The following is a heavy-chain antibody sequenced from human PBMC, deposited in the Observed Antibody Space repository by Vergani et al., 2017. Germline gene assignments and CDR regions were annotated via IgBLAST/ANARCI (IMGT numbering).Heavy chain of an antibody. CDR3: ARADIVVVPAAVGPVETYLENGMDF. CDR2: IKQDGSEK. J-gene: IGHJ6*02. Sequence: EVQLVESGGGLVQPGGSLRLSCAASGFTFSSYWMSWVRQAPGKGLEWVANIKQDGSEKYYVDSVKGRFTISRDNAKNSLYLQMNSLRAEDTAVYYCARADIVVVPAAVGPVETYLENGMDFWGQGTTVTVSS. D-gene: IGHD2-2*01. CDR1: GFTFSSYW. V-gene: IGHV3-7*01.